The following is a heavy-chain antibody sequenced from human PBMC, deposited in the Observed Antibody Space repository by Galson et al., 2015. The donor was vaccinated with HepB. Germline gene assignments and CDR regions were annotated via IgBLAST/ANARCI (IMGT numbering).Heavy chain of an antibody. CDR3: AAEYGMITFGGVIGD. Sequence: SVKVSCKVSGYTLSELSTHWVRQAPGKGLEWMGGFDPEEGETIYAQKFQGRVTMTEDTTTDTAYMELSSLRSEDTAVYYCAAEYGMITFGGVIGDWGQGTLVTVSS. CDR1: GYTLSELS. J-gene: IGHJ4*02. V-gene: IGHV1-24*01. CDR2: FDPEEGET. D-gene: IGHD3-16*02.